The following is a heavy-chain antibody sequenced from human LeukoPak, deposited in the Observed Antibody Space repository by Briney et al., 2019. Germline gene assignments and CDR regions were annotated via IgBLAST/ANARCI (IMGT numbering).Heavy chain of an antibody. CDR1: GYTFTSYD. V-gene: IGHV1-8*03. J-gene: IGHJ4*02. D-gene: IGHD2-15*01. CDR2: MNPNSGNT. Sequence: ASVKVSCKASGYTFTSYDINWVRQATGQGLEWMGWMNPNSGNTGYAQKFQGRVTITRNTSISTAYMELRSLRPDDTAVYYCARDTPFENIVVVVAAPEYFDYWGQGTLVTVSS. CDR3: ARDTPFENIVVVVAAPEYFDY.